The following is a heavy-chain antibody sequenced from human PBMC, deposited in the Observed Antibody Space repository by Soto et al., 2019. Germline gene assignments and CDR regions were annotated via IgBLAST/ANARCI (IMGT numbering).Heavy chain of an antibody. V-gene: IGHV3-30-3*01. CDR1: GFTFSLYA. D-gene: IGHD6-6*01. CDR2: ISDDGSNK. CDR3: ARSYGSSAISYYALDV. J-gene: IGHJ6*02. Sequence: GSLRLSCAASGFTFSLYATHWVRQAPGKGLEWVALISDDGSNKYSADSLKGRFTISRDNSRNTLYLQMNSLRAEDTAVYYCARSYGSSAISYYALDVWGQGTTVTVSS.